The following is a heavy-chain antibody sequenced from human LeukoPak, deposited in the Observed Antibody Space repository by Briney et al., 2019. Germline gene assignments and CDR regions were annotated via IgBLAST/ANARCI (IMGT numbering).Heavy chain of an antibody. Sequence: GGSLRLSCAASGFTFSSYWMSWVRQAPGKGLEWVANIKQDGSEKYYVDSVKGRFTISRDNAKNSLYLQMNSLRAEDTAVYYCARDLPYSSSWYKDFPHYFDYWGQGTLVTVSS. CDR3: ARDLPYSSSWYKDFPHYFDY. J-gene: IGHJ4*02. D-gene: IGHD6-13*01. V-gene: IGHV3-7*03. CDR1: GFTFSSYW. CDR2: IKQDGSEK.